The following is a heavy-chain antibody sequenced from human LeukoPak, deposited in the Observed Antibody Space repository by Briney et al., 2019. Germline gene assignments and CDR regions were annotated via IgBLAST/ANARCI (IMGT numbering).Heavy chain of an antibody. V-gene: IGHV3-30*18. CDR3: AKVGPSSGWSSPLNY. CDR2: ISYDGSNK. J-gene: IGHJ4*02. CDR1: GFTFSRYA. D-gene: IGHD6-19*01. Sequence: GGSLRLSCAASGFTFSRYAMNWVRQAPGKGLEWVAVISYDGSNKYYADSVKGRFTISRDNSKNTLYLQMNSLRAEDTAVYYCAKVGPSSGWSSPLNYWGQGTLVTVSS.